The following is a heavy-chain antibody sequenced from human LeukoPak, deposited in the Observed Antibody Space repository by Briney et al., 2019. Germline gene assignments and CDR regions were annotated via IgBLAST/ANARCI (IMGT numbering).Heavy chain of an antibody. CDR3: ARPVARVRGVTYYFDY. V-gene: IGHV4-31*03. J-gene: IGHJ4*02. CDR2: IYHTGSS. Sequence: SETLSLTCTVSGGSFSSGGYYWSWIRQHPGKGLEWIGHIYHTGSSYYNPTLKSRVTISVDTSKNQFSLRLKSVTAADTAVYYCARPVARVRGVTYYFDYWGQGTLVTVSS. D-gene: IGHD3-10*01. CDR1: GGSFSSGGYY.